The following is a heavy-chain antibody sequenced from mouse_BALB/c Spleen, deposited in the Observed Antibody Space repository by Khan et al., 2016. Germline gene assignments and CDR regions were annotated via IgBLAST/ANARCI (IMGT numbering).Heavy chain of an antibody. D-gene: IGHD1-1*02. CDR2: IWSDGST. V-gene: IGHV2-6*02. CDR3: ARREDGGGAMDY. J-gene: IGHJ4*01. Sequence: QVQLKESGPGLVAPSQSLSITCTVSGFSLTSYGVHWVRQPPGKGLEWLVVIWSDGSTTYNSALKSRLSISKDNSKSQVFLKMNSLQTDDTAMYSCARREDGGGAMDYWGQGTSVTVSS. CDR1: GFSLTSYG.